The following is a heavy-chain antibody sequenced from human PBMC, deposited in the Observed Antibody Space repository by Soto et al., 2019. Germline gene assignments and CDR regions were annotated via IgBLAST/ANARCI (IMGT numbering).Heavy chain of an antibody. Sequence: QVQLVESGGGVVQPGRSLRLSCAASGFTFSSYGMHWVRQAPGKGLEWVAVIWYDGSNKYYADSVKGRFTISRDNSKNTLYLQMNSLKAEDTAVYYCARDLSSVGANHYLDYWGQGTLVTVSS. CDR3: ARDLSSVGANHYLDY. CDR2: IWYDGSNK. CDR1: GFTFSSYG. D-gene: IGHD1-26*01. V-gene: IGHV3-33*01. J-gene: IGHJ4*02.